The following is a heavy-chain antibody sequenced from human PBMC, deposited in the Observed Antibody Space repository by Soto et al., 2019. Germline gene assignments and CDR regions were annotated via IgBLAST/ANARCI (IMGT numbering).Heavy chain of an antibody. CDR3: TKRVPYCFDF. V-gene: IGHV3-23*01. CDR2: INTSGGK. Sequence: GGSLRLSCTVSGFTFSNYAMSWVRQTPGKGLEWVSTINTSGGKFYADSVKGRFTVSRDNPKNTLYLQMNSLRVEDTAVYYCTKRVPYCFDFWGQGTLVTVSS. J-gene: IGHJ4*02. CDR1: GFTFSNYA.